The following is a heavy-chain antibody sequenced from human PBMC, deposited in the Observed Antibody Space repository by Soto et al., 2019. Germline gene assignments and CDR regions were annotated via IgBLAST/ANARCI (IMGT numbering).Heavy chain of an antibody. CDR2: IVPVFGTA. Sequence: SVKVSCKALGGPSNNYGDSCVRQAPGQGLEWMGGIVPVFGTANYAPKFHGRLRITADDSTRTVNMELRSLTSDDTAVYYCAKLQGSGSYYDDDYWGQGTLVTVSS. J-gene: IGHJ4*02. D-gene: IGHD3-10*01. CDR3: AKLQGSGSYYDDDY. CDR1: GGPSNNYG. V-gene: IGHV1-69*13.